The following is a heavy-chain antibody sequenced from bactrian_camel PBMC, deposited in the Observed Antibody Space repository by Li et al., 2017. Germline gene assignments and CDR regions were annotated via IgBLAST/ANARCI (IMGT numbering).Heavy chain of an antibody. J-gene: IGHJ4*01. Sequence: HVQLVESGGGLVQPGESLRLSCVASGITFSRHDMSWVRQAPGKEREAVASINSDGNAEYGDSVLGRFTIARDDVKNTLYLQMTNLEPEDTAMYYCSADRCLGGAWRYLEPYEYNYWGQGTQVTVS. V-gene: IGHV3S53*01. CDR2: INSDGNA. CDR3: SADRCLGGAWRYLEPYEYNY. CDR1: GITFSRHD. D-gene: IGHD2*01.